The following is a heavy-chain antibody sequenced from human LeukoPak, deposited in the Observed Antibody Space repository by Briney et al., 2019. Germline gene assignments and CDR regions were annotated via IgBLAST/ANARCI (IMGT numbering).Heavy chain of an antibody. D-gene: IGHD1-14*01. CDR2: INSRSSSI. J-gene: IGHJ6*02. CDR3: AREPPIKDYAMDV. CDR1: GFTFNSFS. Sequence: GGSLRLSCAASGFTFNSFSMNWVRQAPGKGLEWISYINSRSSSIDYADSVKGRFTISRDNAKNSLYLQMNSLRDEDTAVYYCAREPPIKDYAMDVGGQGTTVIVSS. V-gene: IGHV3-48*02.